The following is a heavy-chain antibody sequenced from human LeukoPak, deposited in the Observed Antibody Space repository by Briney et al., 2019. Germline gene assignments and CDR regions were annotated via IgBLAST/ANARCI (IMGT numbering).Heavy chain of an antibody. D-gene: IGHD6-19*01. J-gene: IGHJ4*02. CDR1: GGSISSGSYY. Sequence: SQTLSLTCTVSGGSISSGSYYWSWIRQPAGKGLEWIGSIYYSGSTYYNPSLKSRVTISVDTSKNQFSLKLSSVTAADTAVYYCARIAVAGTGYWGQGTLVTVSS. V-gene: IGHV4-61*02. CDR2: IYYSGST. CDR3: ARIAVAGTGY.